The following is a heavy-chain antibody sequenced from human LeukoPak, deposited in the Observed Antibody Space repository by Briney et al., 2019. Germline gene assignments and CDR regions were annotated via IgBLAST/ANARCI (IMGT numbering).Heavy chain of an antibody. D-gene: IGHD6-19*01. V-gene: IGHV3-21*04. CDR2: ISSSTSKT. J-gene: IGHJ4*02. CDR3: ARDRSTGYTSGTIDY. Sequence: GGSLRLSCAASGFIFSSFNMNWVRQAPGKGPEWVSSISSSTSKTYYADSVKGRFIITRDNAKNSLYLQMNSLRAEDTAVYFCARDRSTGYTSGTIDYWGQGTLVTVSS. CDR1: GFIFSSFN.